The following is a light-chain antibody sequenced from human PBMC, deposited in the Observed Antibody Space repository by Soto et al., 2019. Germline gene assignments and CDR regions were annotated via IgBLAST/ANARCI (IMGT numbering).Light chain of an antibody. Sequence: DIVLTQSPVTLSLSPGERATLSCRASQSVTSNYLAWYQQKPGQAPRLLIYGASNRATGIPDRFSGSGSETDFTLTISRLEPEDFAVYYCQQYSRSPRTFGQGSKVDIK. CDR3: QQYSRSPRT. J-gene: IGKJ1*01. V-gene: IGKV3-20*01. CDR1: QSVTSNY. CDR2: GAS.